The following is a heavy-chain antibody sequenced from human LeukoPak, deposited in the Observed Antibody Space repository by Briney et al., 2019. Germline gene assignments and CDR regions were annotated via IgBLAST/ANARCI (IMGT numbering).Heavy chain of an antibody. V-gene: IGHV3-23*01. Sequence: GGSLRLSCVASGFSFSNYAMSWVRQAPGKGLEWVSVFSGRDSTTDYADSVRGRFTISRDNSKNTLYLQMDSLRVDDTAVYYCARGFQNTGDLDYWGQGTLVAVSS. J-gene: IGHJ4*02. D-gene: IGHD7-27*01. CDR1: GFSFSNYA. CDR2: FSGRDSTT. CDR3: ARGFQNTGDLDY.